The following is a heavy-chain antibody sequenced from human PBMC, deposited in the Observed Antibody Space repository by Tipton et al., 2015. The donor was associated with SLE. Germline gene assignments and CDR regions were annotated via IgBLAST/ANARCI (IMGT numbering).Heavy chain of an antibody. CDR2: ISSSSSTI. Sequence: GSLRLSCAASGFTFSSYWMSWVRQAPGKGLEWVSYISSSSSTIYYADSVKGRFTISRDNAKNSLYLQMNSLRAEDTAVYYCAKDGYKYYDFWSGYHYGMDVWGQGTTVTVPS. CDR1: GFTFSSYW. J-gene: IGHJ6*02. D-gene: IGHD3-3*01. V-gene: IGHV3-48*01. CDR3: AKDGYKYYDFWSGYHYGMDV.